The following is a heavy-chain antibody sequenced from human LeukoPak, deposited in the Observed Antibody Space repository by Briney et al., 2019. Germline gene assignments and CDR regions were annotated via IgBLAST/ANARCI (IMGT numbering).Heavy chain of an antibody. CDR1: GFTFSSIA. J-gene: IGHJ4*02. CDR3: TRHYRSYYFDY. D-gene: IGHD1-14*01. Sequence: GGSLRPSFAASGFTFSSIAMAWVRQAPGKGLGWVGRIKSKTDGGTTDYAAPVKGRFTISRDDSKSTLFLQMNSLRTEDTAIYYCTRHYRSYYFDYWGQGTLVTVSS. CDR2: IKSKTDGGTT. V-gene: IGHV3-15*01.